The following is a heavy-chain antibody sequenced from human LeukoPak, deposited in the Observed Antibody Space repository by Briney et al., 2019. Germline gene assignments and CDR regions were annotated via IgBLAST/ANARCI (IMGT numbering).Heavy chain of an antibody. CDR1: GFTFSNYW. V-gene: IGHV3-7*01. Sequence: GGSLRLSCAASGFTFSNYWMSWVRQAPGKGLEWVANIKQDGSEKYYVDSVKGRSTISRDNAKNSLYLQMNSLRAEDTAIYYCARWEGDIVATIGDYWGQGTLVTVSS. D-gene: IGHD5-12*01. CDR2: IKQDGSEK. J-gene: IGHJ4*02. CDR3: ARWEGDIVATIGDY.